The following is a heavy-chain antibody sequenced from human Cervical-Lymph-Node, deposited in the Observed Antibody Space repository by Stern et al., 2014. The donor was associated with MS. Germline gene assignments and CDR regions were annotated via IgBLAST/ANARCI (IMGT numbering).Heavy chain of an antibody. D-gene: IGHD2-15*01. J-gene: IGHJ6*02. CDR2: ISNDGKEK. CDR3: AKDRLFCSGGGCYAMDV. Sequence: VQLVESGGGVVQTGRSLRLSCAASGFALRSYGMHWVRQAPGKGLEWVAVISNDGKEKYYAYSVKGRFTISRDNSKNTLSLQMNSLKTEDTAVYYCAKDRLFCSGGGCYAMDVWGQGTTVTVSS. V-gene: IGHV3-30*18. CDR1: GFALRSYG.